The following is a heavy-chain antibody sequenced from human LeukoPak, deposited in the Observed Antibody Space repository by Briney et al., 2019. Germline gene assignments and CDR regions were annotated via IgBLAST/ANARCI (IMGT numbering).Heavy chain of an antibody. CDR3: AKAHCSSTSCYPNYYYYYGMDV. CDR2: ISSSGSTI. Sequence: GGSLRLSCAASGFTFSDYYMSWIRQAPGKGLEWVSYISSSGSTIYYADSVKGRFTISRDNSKNTLYLQMNSLRAEDTAVYYCAKAHCSSTSCYPNYYYYYGMDVWGQGTTVTVSS. J-gene: IGHJ6*02. V-gene: IGHV3-11*04. CDR1: GFTFSDYY. D-gene: IGHD2-2*01.